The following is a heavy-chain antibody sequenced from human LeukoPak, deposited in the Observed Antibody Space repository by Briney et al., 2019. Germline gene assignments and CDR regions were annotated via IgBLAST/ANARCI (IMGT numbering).Heavy chain of an antibody. V-gene: IGHV3-66*01. CDR1: ALTVSSNC. Sequence: PGGSLRLSCAASALTVSSNCMSWVRQAPGKGLEWVSVIYSDGGTYYTDSVKGRFTISRDNAKNTLYLQMNSLRAEDTAVYYCARGNAHAFDIWGQGTMVTVSS. CDR2: IYSDGGT. J-gene: IGHJ3*02. D-gene: IGHD1-1*01. CDR3: ARGNAHAFDI.